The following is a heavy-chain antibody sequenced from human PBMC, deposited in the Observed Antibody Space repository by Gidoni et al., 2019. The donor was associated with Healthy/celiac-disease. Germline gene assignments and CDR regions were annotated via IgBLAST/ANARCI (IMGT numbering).Heavy chain of an antibody. Sequence: QLQLQESGPGLVKPSETLSLTCTVSGGSISSSSYYWGWIRQPPGKGLEWIGSIYYSGSTYYNPSLKSRVTISVDTSKNQFSLKLSSVTAADTAVYYCARAAAGTSLDYWGQGTLVTVSS. V-gene: IGHV4-39*07. CDR3: ARAAAGTSLDY. J-gene: IGHJ4*02. D-gene: IGHD6-13*01. CDR2: IYYSGST. CDR1: GGSISSSSYY.